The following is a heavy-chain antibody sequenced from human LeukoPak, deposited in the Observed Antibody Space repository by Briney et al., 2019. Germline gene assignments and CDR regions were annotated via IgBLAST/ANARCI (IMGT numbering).Heavy chain of an antibody. D-gene: IGHD3-10*01. V-gene: IGHV5-51*01. Sequence: PGESLKISCKGSGYSFTSYWIGWVRQMPGKGLEWMGIIYPGDSDTRYSPSFQGQVTISADKSISTAYLQWSSLKASDTAMYYCARHSDPGVRAREAFDIWGQGTMVTVSS. CDR1: GYSFTSYW. CDR3: ARHSDPGVRAREAFDI. J-gene: IGHJ3*02. CDR2: IYPGDSDT.